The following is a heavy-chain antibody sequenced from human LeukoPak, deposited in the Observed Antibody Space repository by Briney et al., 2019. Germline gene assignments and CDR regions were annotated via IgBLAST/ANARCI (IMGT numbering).Heavy chain of an antibody. CDR1: GDSVSSNSAA. J-gene: IGHJ6*02. CDR2: TYYRSKWYN. D-gene: IGHD6-6*01. V-gene: IGHV6-1*01. Sequence: SQTLSLTCAISGDSVSSNSAAWNWIRQSPSRGLEWLGRTYYRSKWYNDYAVSVKSRITINPDTSKNQFSLQLNSVTPEDTAVYYCARVECSSSSPYFHGMDVWGQGTTVTVSS. CDR3: ARVECSSSSPYFHGMDV.